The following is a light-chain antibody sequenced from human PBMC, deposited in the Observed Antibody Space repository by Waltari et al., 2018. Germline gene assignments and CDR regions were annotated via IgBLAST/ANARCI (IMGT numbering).Light chain of an antibody. CDR1: QSVATA. J-gene: IGKJ1*01. Sequence: EIVLTQSPGTLYLSPGERATLSCRASQSVATALAWYQQKPGQPPRRLIYNTYARATGVPDRFSGGESGTDFSLTISRLEPEDFAVYYCQNYVRLPATFGQGTKVEIK. CDR3: QNYVRLPAT. CDR2: NTY. V-gene: IGKV3-20*01.